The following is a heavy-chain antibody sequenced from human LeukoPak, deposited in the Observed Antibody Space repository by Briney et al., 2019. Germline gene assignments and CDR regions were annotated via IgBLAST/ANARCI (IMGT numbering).Heavy chain of an antibody. CDR3: AKSSYYDSSGFYREYYFDY. Sequence: GGSLRLSCAASGFTFSSYAMSWVRQAPGKGLEWVPSISGGGGSTYHADSVKGRFTISRDNSKNMLYLQMNSLRAEDTAVYYCAKSSYYDSSGFYREYYFDYWGQGTLVPVSS. D-gene: IGHD3-22*01. J-gene: IGHJ4*02. CDR2: ISGGGGST. V-gene: IGHV3-23*01. CDR1: GFTFSSYA.